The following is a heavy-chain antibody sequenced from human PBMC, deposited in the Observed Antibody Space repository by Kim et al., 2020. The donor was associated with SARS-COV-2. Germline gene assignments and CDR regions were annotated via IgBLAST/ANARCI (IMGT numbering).Heavy chain of an antibody. D-gene: IGHD1-26*01. CDR2: IRSKAYGGTT. J-gene: IGHJ4*02. Sequence: GGSLRLSCTASGFTFGGFAMSWFRQAQGKGLEWVGFIRSKAYGGTTEYAASVKGRLTISRDDSKNIAYLQMNGLITEDTAGYYCAREVGALDWGQGTLVTVSS. V-gene: IGHV3-49*03. CDR1: GFTFGGFA. CDR3: AREVGALD.